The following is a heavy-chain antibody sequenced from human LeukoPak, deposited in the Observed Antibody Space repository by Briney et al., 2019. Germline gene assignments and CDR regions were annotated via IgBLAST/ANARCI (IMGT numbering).Heavy chain of an antibody. CDR2: INQDGSEK. Sequence: ETLSLTCAVYGGSFSGYYWSWVRQAPGKGLEWVANINQDGSEKYYVDSVRGRFTISRDKAKNSVYLQMNSLRVEDTAVYYCAGAWSRVDGFDIWGQGTMVTVSS. CDR1: GGSFSGYY. J-gene: IGHJ3*02. CDR3: AGAWSRVDGFDI. V-gene: IGHV3-7*01. D-gene: IGHD2-8*02.